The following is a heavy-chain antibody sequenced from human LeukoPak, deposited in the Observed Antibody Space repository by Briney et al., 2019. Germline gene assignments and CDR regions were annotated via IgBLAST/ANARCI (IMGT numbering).Heavy chain of an antibody. D-gene: IGHD6-13*01. V-gene: IGHV4-59*08. CDR1: GGSLSPYS. J-gene: IGHJ5*02. Sequence: SETPSLTCTVSGGSLSPYSWSWLRQPPGKGLEWIGSIFYSGSANYNPSLKSRVTVSVNTSKNQFSLKLNSVTAADTAVYYCARLPSSSWLNWFDPWGQGTLVTVSS. CDR2: IFYSGSA. CDR3: ARLPSSSWLNWFDP.